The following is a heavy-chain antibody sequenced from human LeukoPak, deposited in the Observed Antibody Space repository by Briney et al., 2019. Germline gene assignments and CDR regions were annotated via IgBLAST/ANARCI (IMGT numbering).Heavy chain of an antibody. V-gene: IGHV3-30*18. J-gene: IGHJ4*02. CDR3: AKDQLYGYGQRLDY. Sequence: PGRSLRVSCAASGFTFSSYGMPWVRQAPGKGLEWVAVISYDGSNKYYADSVKGRFTISRDNSKNTLYLQMNSLRAEDTAVYYCAKDQLYGYGQRLDYWGQGMLVTVSS. D-gene: IGHD5-18*01. CDR1: GFTFSSYG. CDR2: ISYDGSNK.